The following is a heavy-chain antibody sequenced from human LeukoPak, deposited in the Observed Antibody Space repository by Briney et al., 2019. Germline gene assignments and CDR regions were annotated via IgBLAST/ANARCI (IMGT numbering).Heavy chain of an antibody. D-gene: IGHD1-26*01. CDR3: AYYHSGYDGMDV. CDR2: ISGSGGST. J-gene: IGHJ6*02. CDR1: GFTFSSYA. V-gene: IGHV3-23*01. Sequence: GGSLRLSCAASGFTFSSYAMSWVRQAPGKGLEWVSAISGSGGSTYYADSVKGRFTISRDNSKNTLYLQMNSLRAEDTAVYYCAYYHSGYDGMDVWGQGTTVTVSS.